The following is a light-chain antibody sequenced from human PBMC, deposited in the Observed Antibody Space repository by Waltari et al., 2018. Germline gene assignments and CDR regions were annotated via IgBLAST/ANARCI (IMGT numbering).Light chain of an antibody. CDR1: SSDIGRYDI. J-gene: IGLJ3*02. CDR2: DVS. CDR3: CSYAGNYIWV. Sequence: QSALTQPASVSGSPGQSVTISCTGASSDIGRYDILSWYQQHPGNAPKLIICDVSKRPSGVSDRFSGSKSGDTDSLTISGLQFEDEADYYCCSYAGNYIWVFGGGTRLTVL. V-gene: IGLV2-23*02.